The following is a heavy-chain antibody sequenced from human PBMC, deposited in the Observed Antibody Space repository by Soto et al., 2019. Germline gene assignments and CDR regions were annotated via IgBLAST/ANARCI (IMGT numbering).Heavy chain of an antibody. CDR3: ARGIPTGDIPYWYFDL. Sequence: SDTLSLTCAVYGGSFSGYYWSWIRQPPGKGLEWIGEINHSGSTNYNPSLKSRVTISVDTSKNQFSLKLSSVTAADTAVYYCARGIPTGDIPYWYFDLWGRGTLVTVSS. CDR1: GGSFSGYY. D-gene: IGHD7-27*01. CDR2: INHSGST. J-gene: IGHJ2*01. V-gene: IGHV4-34*01.